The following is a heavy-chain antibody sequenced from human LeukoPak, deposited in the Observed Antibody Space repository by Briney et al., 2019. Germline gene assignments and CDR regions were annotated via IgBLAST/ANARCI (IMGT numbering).Heavy chain of an antibody. CDR3: ATRIVASGTKYFQH. J-gene: IGHJ1*01. CDR2: ISARGSV. CDR1: GFTFSSYA. V-gene: IGHV3-23*01. Sequence: GGSLRLSCAASGFTFSSYAMSWVRQAPRMGLEWVSVISARGSVYYPDSVKGRFTISRDNSKNTLYLQMNSLRAEDTAVYYCATRIVASGTKYFQHWGQGTLVTVSS. D-gene: IGHD1-26*01.